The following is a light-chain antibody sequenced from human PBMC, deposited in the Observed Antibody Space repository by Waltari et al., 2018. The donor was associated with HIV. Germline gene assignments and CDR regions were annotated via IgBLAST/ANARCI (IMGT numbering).Light chain of an antibody. V-gene: IGLV1-51*01. CDR2: ENN. J-gene: IGLJ2*01. CDR1: SSNIGDNY. CDR3: GTWDSSLSAGL. Sequence: QSVLTQPPSVSAAPGQKVTISCSGSSSNIGDNYVSWYQQLPGTAPKLLIYENNKRPSGIPDRFSASKSGTSATLCITGLQTGDEADYYCGTWDSSLSAGLFGGGTKLTVL.